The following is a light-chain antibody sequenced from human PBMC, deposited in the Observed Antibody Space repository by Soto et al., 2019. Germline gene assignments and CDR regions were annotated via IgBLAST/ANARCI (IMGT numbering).Light chain of an antibody. J-gene: IGKJ4*01. V-gene: IGKV3-11*01. Sequence: SPWAGATLYLPTSQSVGSYLAWYQHKPGQAPRLLISDASNRATGIPARFSGSGSETDFTLTISSREPADSAAYYCQQRSNWSSLTFGQGTKLDI. CDR3: QQRSNWSSLT. CDR2: DAS. CDR1: QSVGSY.